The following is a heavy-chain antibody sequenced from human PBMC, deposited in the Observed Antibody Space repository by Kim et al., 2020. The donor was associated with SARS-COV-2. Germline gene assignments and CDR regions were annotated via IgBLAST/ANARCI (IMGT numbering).Heavy chain of an antibody. CDR3: AKTAAVAGSPSDY. J-gene: IGHJ4*02. CDR2: INGAGGRT. Sequence: GGSLRLSCAASGFTFSSYAMSWVRQAPGKGLEWVSAINGAGGRTYYTDSVKGRFTISRDNSMNTLYLQMNSLRAEDAAIYYCAKTAAVAGSPSDYWGQGTLVTVSS. CDR1: GFTFSSYA. V-gene: IGHV3-23*01. D-gene: IGHD6-19*01.